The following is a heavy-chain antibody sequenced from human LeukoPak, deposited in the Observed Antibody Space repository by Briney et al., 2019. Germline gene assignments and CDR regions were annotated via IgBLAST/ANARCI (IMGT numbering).Heavy chain of an antibody. Sequence: GGSLRLSCAASGFTFSSYAMSWVRQAPGKGLEWVSAISGSGGSTYYADSVKGRFTISRDNSKNTVYLQMNSLRAEDTAVYYCAKDNCSGGSCDFDYWGQGTLVTVSS. CDR2: ISGSGGST. CDR3: AKDNCSGGSCDFDY. CDR1: GFTFSSYA. V-gene: IGHV3-23*01. D-gene: IGHD2-15*01. J-gene: IGHJ4*02.